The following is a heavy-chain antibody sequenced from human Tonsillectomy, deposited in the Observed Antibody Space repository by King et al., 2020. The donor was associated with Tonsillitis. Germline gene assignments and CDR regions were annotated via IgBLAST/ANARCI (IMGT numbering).Heavy chain of an antibody. CDR3: ARSGSFDF. Sequence: QLVQSGAEVKKPGASVKVSCQIFGYSLTDLSIQWVRQAPGKGLEWMGGFDPEDGKTIYAQTVRGRVTMTEDSSTDTLYMELRGLKSEDTAVYSCARSGSFDFWGQGTRVTVSS. CDR2: FDPEDGKT. V-gene: IGHV1-24*01. CDR1: GYSLTDLS. D-gene: IGHD3-3*01. J-gene: IGHJ4*02.